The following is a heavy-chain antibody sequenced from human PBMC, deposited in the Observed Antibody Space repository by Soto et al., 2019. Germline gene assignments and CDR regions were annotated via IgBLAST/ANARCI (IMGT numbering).Heavy chain of an antibody. CDR3: ARVLQDYYDSSGQTFDY. V-gene: IGHV4-30-4*01. J-gene: IGHJ4*02. D-gene: IGHD3-22*01. CDR1: GGSISSGDYY. CDR2: IYYSGST. Sequence: QVQLQESDPGLVKPSQTLSLTCTVSGGSISSGDYYWSWIRQPPVQGLEWIGYIYYSGSTYYNPSLKSRVTISVDTSKNQFSLKLSYVTAADTAVYYCARVLQDYYDSSGQTFDYWGQGTLVTVSS.